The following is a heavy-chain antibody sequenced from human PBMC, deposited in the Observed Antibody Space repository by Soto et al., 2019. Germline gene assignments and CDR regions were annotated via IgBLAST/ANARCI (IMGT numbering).Heavy chain of an antibody. CDR3: ARGLNGYLHYFDY. Sequence: KTFVASVKVSCKASGYTFTSYAMHWVRQAPGQRLEWMGWINAGNGNTKYSQRFQGRVTITRDTSASTAYMELSSLRSEDTAVYYCARGLNGYLHYFDYWGQGTPVTVSS. CDR1: GYTFTSYA. J-gene: IGHJ4*02. CDR2: INAGNGNT. D-gene: IGHD5-18*01. V-gene: IGHV1-3*01.